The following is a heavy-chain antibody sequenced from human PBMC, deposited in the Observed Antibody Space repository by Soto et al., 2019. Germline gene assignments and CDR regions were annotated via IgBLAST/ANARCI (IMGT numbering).Heavy chain of an antibody. D-gene: IGHD3-3*01. CDR3: ARDEGGERFLEWLPHYYYYGMDV. J-gene: IGHJ6*02. CDR1: GYTFTSYG. CDR2: ISAYNGNT. V-gene: IGHV1-18*01. Sequence: QVQLVQSGAEVKKPGASVKVSCKASGYTFTSYGIGWVRQAPGQGLEWMGWISAYNGNTNYAQKLQGRVTMTTDTSTSTAYMELRSLRSDDTAVYYCARDEGGERFLEWLPHYYYYGMDVWGQGTTVTVSS.